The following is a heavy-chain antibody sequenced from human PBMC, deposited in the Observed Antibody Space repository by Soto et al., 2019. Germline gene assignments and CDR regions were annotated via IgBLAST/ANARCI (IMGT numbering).Heavy chain of an antibody. CDR1: GGSFSGYY. CDR2: INYRGST. J-gene: IGHJ4*02. Sequence: PSETLSLTCAVYGGSFSGYYWSWIRQPPGKGPEWIGEINYRGSTNYNPSLKSRVTISVDTSKNQFSLKLTSVTAADTAVYYCARGEFRSRSYYAYFEYWGQGTLVTVSS. D-gene: IGHD3-10*01. CDR3: ARGEFRSRSYYAYFEY. V-gene: IGHV4-34*01.